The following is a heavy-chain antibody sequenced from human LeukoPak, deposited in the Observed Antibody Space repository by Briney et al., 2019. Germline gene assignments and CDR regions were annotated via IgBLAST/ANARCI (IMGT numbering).Heavy chain of an antibody. CDR3: ARGTGIAARRGYFDY. V-gene: IGHV3-21*01. Sequence: KSGGSLRLSCAASGFTFSSYSMTWVRQAPGKGLEWVSSISSSSSYIYYADSVKGRFTISRDNAKNSLYLQMNSLRAEDTAVYYCARGTGIAARRGYFDYWGQGTLVTVSS. J-gene: IGHJ4*02. CDR2: ISSSSSYI. CDR1: GFTFSSYS. D-gene: IGHD6-6*01.